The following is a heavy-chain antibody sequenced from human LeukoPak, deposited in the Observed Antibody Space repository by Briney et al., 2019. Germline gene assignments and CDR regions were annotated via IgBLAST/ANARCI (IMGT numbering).Heavy chain of an antibody. Sequence: GGSLRLSCAASGFTFSNYAMSWVRQAPGRGLEWVSVISGSGGNTHYADSVEGRFTISRDNSKNTLYLQMNSLRAEDTAVYYCAKDQGYYYGSGSPNWFDPWGQGTLVTVSS. CDR2: ISGSGGNT. CDR3: AKDQGYYYGSGSPNWFDP. CDR1: GFTFSNYA. J-gene: IGHJ5*02. D-gene: IGHD3-10*01. V-gene: IGHV3-23*01.